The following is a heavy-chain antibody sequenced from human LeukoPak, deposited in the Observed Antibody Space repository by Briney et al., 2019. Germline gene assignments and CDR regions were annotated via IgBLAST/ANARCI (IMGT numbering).Heavy chain of an antibody. CDR2: IYNSGST. D-gene: IGHD6-13*01. V-gene: IGHV4-59*01. Sequence: SETLSLTCTISGGSISNYYWNWLRQPPGKGLEWIGNIYNSGSTNYSSSLKSRVTISVDTSKNQFSLKLSSVTAADTAVYYCARGGTSTWYSGDYWGQGALVTVSS. CDR1: GGSISNYY. CDR3: ARGGTSTWYSGDY. J-gene: IGHJ4*02.